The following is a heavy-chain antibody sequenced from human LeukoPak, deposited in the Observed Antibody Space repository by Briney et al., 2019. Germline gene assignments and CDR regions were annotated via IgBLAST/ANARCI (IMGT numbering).Heavy chain of an antibody. Sequence: SETLSLTCTVSGGSISSYYWSWIRQPPGKGLEGIGYIYTSGSTNYNPSLKSRVTISVGTSKNQFSLKPSSVTAADTAVYCCARQGDFWSGYDYWGQGTLVTVSS. CDR3: ARQGDFWSGYDY. D-gene: IGHD3-3*01. J-gene: IGHJ4*02. CDR1: GGSISSYY. V-gene: IGHV4-4*09. CDR2: IYTSGST.